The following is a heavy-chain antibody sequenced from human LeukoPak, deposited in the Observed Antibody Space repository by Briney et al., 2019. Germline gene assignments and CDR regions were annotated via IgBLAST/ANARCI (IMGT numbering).Heavy chain of an antibody. J-gene: IGHJ4*02. V-gene: IGHV1-58*01. CDR2: IVVGSGNT. D-gene: IGHD6-19*01. CDR3: AAVTTPPLAVAGTWIAWEPLDY. CDR1: GFTFTSSA. Sequence: SVKVSCTASGFTFTSSAVQWVRQARGQRLEWIGWIVVGSGNTNYAQKFQERVTITRDMSTSTAYMELSSLRSEDTAVYYCAAVTTPPLAVAGTWIAWEPLDYWGQGTLVTVSS.